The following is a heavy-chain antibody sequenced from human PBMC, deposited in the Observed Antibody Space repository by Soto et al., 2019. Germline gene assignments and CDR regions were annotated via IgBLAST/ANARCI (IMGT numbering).Heavy chain of an antibody. CDR1: GYAFTTYL. V-gene: IGHV1-3*01. CDR3: AGGQGDNICYHDF. Sequence: QVQLVQSGAEVKKPGASVKVSCKPSGYAFTTYLIYWMRQAPGQRLEWMGWINAGNGNTRYAQNFQGRVTITRDTSASTGYMDLSSLTSEDTAVYYCAGGQGDNICYHDFWGQGTPVTVSS. CDR2: INAGNGNT. J-gene: IGHJ4*02. D-gene: IGHD2-15*01.